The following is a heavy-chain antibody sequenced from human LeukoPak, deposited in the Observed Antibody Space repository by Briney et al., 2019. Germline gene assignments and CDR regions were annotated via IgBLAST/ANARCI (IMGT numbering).Heavy chain of an antibody. Sequence: SETLSLTCTVSGGSIATNNYYWGWIRQPPGKGLEWIGMISYSGSTYYNPSLKSRVTISVDTSKNQFSLKLSSVTAADTAVYYCARDAAVAGVLGWFDPWGQGTLVTVSS. CDR1: GGSIATNNYY. D-gene: IGHD6-19*01. CDR2: ISYSGST. CDR3: ARDAAVAGVLGWFDP. V-gene: IGHV4-39*07. J-gene: IGHJ5*02.